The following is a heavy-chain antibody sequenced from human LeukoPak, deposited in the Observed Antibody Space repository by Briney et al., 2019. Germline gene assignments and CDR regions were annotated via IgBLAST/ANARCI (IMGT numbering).Heavy chain of an antibody. CDR3: ARGTSIAARRADPGYYYYYGMDV. J-gene: IGHJ6*02. CDR1: GFTFSSYA. Sequence: GGSLRLSCAASGFTFSSYAMHWVRPAPGKGLEWVSYISSSSSTIYYADSVKGRFTISRDNAKNSLYLQMNSLRAEDTAVYYCARGTSIAARRADPGYYYYYGMDVWGQGTTVTVSS. CDR2: ISSSSSTI. V-gene: IGHV3-48*04. D-gene: IGHD6-6*01.